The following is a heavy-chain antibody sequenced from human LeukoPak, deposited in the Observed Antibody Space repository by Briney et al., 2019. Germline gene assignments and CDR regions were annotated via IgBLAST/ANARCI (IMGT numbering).Heavy chain of an antibody. J-gene: IGHJ4*02. CDR3: ARDTVSGYYVH. Sequence: PGGSLRLSCAASGFTFSDYYMTWIRQAPGKGLEWVSYISSSGSTTHYADSVKGRFTISRDNSKNTLYLQMNSLRAEDTAVYYCARDTVSGYYVHWGQGTLVTVSS. V-gene: IGHV3-11*04. CDR1: GFTFSDYY. D-gene: IGHD3-3*01. CDR2: ISSSGSTT.